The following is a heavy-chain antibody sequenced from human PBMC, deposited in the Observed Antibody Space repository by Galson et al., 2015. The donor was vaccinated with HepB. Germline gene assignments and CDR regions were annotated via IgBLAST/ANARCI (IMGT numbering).Heavy chain of an antibody. J-gene: IGHJ4*02. CDR2: IKSKTDGETI. D-gene: IGHD7-27*01. CDR1: GFTFNKAW. CDR3: TTDTPLGFQILYRFEY. V-gene: IGHV3-15*07. Sequence: SLRLSCAGSGFTFNKAWMNWVRQAPGKGLEWVGRIKSKTDGETIDYAAPVKGRFTISRDDSKNALFLQMNSLKTEDTAMYFCTTDTPLGFQILYRFEYWGQGTLVTVSS.